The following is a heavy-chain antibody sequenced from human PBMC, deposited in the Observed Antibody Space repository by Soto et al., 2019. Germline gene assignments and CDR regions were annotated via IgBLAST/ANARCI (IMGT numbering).Heavy chain of an antibody. J-gene: IGHJ4*02. CDR2: ISYDGSNK. CDR3: ASEQLAVLRGVLDY. CDR1: GFTFSSYA. Sequence: QVQLVESGGGVVQPGRSLRLSCAASGFTFSSYAMHWVRQAPDKGLEWVAVISYDGSNKYYADSVKGRFTISRDNSKNTLYLQMNSLRAEDTAVYYCASEQLAVLRGVLDYWGQGTLVTVSS. V-gene: IGHV3-30-3*01. D-gene: IGHD1-1*01.